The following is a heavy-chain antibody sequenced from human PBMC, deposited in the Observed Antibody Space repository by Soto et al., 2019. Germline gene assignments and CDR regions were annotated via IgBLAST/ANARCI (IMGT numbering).Heavy chain of an antibody. CDR3: ARGLVGYCTNGVCPLDY. V-gene: IGHV1-8*01. J-gene: IGHJ4*02. Sequence: QVQLVQSGAEVKKPGASVKVSCKASGYTFTSYDINWVRQATGQGLEWMGWMNPNSGNTGYAQKFQGRVTMTRNTSISTAYMELSSLRSEDTAVYHCARGLVGYCTNGVCPLDYWGQGTLVTVSS. D-gene: IGHD2-8*01. CDR2: MNPNSGNT. CDR1: GYTFTSYD.